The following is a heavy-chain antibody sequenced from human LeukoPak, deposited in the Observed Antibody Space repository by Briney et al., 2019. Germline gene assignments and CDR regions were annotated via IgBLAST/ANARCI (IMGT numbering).Heavy chain of an antibody. V-gene: IGHV3-7*01. J-gene: IGHJ4*02. CDR1: GFTFSSYS. CDR2: IRKDGSDK. D-gene: IGHD3-10*01. CDR3: VGGPGY. Sequence: PGGSLRLSCAASGFTFSSYSMNWVRQAPGKGLEWVGNIRKDGSDKYYIDSVKGRFTISRDNAKNSLYVQMNSLRAEDTAVYYCVGGPGYWGQGTLVTVSS.